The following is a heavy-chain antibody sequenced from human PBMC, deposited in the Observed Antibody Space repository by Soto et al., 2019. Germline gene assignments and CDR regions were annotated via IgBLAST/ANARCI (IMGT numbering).Heavy chain of an antibody. Sequence: ASVKVSCKASGYTFTSYGISWVRQAPGQGLEWMGWISAYNGNTNYAQKLQGRVTMTTDTSTSTAYMELRSLRSDDTAVYYCARDSVAYNWNEYYFDYWGQGTLVTVSS. CDR2: ISAYNGNT. J-gene: IGHJ4*02. CDR3: ARDSVAYNWNEYYFDY. V-gene: IGHV1-18*01. CDR1: GYTFTSYG. D-gene: IGHD1-20*01.